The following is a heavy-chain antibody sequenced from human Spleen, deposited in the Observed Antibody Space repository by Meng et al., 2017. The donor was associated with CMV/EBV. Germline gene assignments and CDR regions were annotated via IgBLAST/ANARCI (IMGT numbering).Heavy chain of an antibody. V-gene: IGHV4-34*01. Sequence: ETLSLTCAVYGGSFSGYYWSWIHQPPGKGLEWIGEINHSGSTNYNPSLKSRVTISVDTSKNQFSLKLSSVTAADTAVYYCARSSGSYLGAFDIWGQGTMVTVSS. CDR1: GGSFSGYY. CDR3: ARSSGSYLGAFDI. CDR2: INHSGST. D-gene: IGHD1-26*01. J-gene: IGHJ3*02.